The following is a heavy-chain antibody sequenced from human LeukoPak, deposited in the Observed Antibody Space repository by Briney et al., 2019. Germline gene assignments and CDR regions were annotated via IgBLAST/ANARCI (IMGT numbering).Heavy chain of an antibody. J-gene: IGHJ4*02. Sequence: GGSLRLSCAASGFTFSSYAMSWVRQAPGKGLEWVSAISGSGGSTYYADSVKGRFTISRDNSKNTLYLQMNSLRAEDTAVYYCAKDLRLYSSSWYLDYWGQGTLVTVSS. CDR2: ISGSGGST. D-gene: IGHD6-13*01. CDR3: AKDLRLYSSSWYLDY. V-gene: IGHV3-23*01. CDR1: GFTFSSYA.